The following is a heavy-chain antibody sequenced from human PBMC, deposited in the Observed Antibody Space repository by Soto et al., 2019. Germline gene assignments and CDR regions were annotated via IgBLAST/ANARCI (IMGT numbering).Heavy chain of an antibody. CDR2: ISRNGDTS. Sequence: GGSLRLSCAASGFTFDNYVMTWVRQAPGKGLEWVSAISRNGDTSYYADSAKGRFTISRDNSKSRLYLEMSSLRAEDTALYYCAKDGLVGGGISAFDYWGQGILVTVSS. J-gene: IGHJ4*02. D-gene: IGHD2-15*01. CDR1: GFTFDNYV. CDR3: AKDGLVGGGISAFDY. V-gene: IGHV3-23*01.